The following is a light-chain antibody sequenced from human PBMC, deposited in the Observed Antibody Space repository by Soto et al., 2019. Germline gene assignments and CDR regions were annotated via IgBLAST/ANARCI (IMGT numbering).Light chain of an antibody. Sequence: EIVLTQSPGTLSLSPGERATLSCMASQSVSSSYLAWYQQKPGQAPRLLIYGASSRATGIPDRFSGSGSGTDFTLTISTLEPEDLAVYYCQQYGSSPWMFGQGTKVDI. CDR2: GAS. J-gene: IGKJ1*01. CDR1: QSVSSSY. CDR3: QQYGSSPWM. V-gene: IGKV3-20*01.